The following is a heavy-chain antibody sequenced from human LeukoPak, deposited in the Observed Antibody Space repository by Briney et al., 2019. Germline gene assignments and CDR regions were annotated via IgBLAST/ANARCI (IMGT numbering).Heavy chain of an antibody. J-gene: IGHJ4*02. Sequence: GASVKVSCKASGYTFTGYYMHWVRQAPGQGLEWVGWINPNSGGTNYAQKFQGWVTMTRDTSISTAYMELSRLRSDDTAVYYCARVGRQQLTLYYFDYWGQGTLVTVSS. D-gene: IGHD6-13*01. CDR3: ARVGRQQLTLYYFDY. CDR2: INPNSGGT. V-gene: IGHV1-2*04. CDR1: GYTFTGYY.